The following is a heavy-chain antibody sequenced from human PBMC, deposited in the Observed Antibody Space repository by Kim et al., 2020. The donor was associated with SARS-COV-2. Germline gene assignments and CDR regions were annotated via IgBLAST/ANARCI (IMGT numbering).Heavy chain of an antibody. V-gene: IGHV4-39*07. J-gene: IGHJ4*02. Sequence: KSRVTIAVDTSKNQFSLKLSSVTAADTAVYYCARDRYSGYESGWGLGIDYWGQGTLVTVSS. CDR3: ARDRYSGYESGWGLGIDY. D-gene: IGHD5-12*01.